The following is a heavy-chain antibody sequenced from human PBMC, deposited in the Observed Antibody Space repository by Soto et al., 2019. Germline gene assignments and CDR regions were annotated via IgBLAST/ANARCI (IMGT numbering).Heavy chain of an antibody. D-gene: IGHD6-19*01. J-gene: IGHJ2*01. CDR3: ARDRVNSSGWYFWYFDL. CDR2: IIPIFGTA. CDR1: GGTFSSYA. V-gene: IGHV1-69*12. Sequence: QVQLVQSGAEVKKPGSSVKVSCKASGGTFSSYAISWVRQAPGQGLEWMGGIIPIFGTANYAQKFQGRVTITADESTSTAYMELSSLRSEDTAVYYCARDRVNSSGWYFWYFDLWGRGTLVTVSS.